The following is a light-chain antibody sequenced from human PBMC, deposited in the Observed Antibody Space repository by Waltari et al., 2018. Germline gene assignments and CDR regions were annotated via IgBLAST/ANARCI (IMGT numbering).Light chain of an antibody. CDR2: DVT. Sequence: QSALTQSASVSGYPGQSITISCTGTSSDVGGYNHVSWYQQHPGKAAKLMIYDVTNRPSGVSNRFSGSKSGNTASLTISGLQAEDEADYYCSSYTSSSALVFGGGTKLTVL. CDR1: SSDVGGYNH. CDR3: SSYTSSSALV. J-gene: IGLJ2*01. V-gene: IGLV2-14*03.